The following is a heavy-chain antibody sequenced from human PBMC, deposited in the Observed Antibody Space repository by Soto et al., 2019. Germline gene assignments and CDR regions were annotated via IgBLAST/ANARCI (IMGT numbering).Heavy chain of an antibody. D-gene: IGHD3-22*01. CDR1: GGSFSGYS. V-gene: IGHV4-34*01. J-gene: IGHJ1*01. CDR3: ARDLEDYYDSSGYAIGH. CDR2: INHSGST. Sequence: QVQLQQWGPGLLKPSETLSLTCAVYGGSFSGYSWSWIRQPPGKGLGWIGEINHSGSTNYNPSLKSRVTISVDTSKNQFSLQLSSVTAADTAVYYCARDLEDYYDSSGYAIGHWGQGTLVTVSS.